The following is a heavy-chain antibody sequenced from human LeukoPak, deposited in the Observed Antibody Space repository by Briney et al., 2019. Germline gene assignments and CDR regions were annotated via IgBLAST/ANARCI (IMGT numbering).Heavy chain of an antibody. CDR2: IYHSGST. Sequence: SETLSLTCAVSGGSISSSNWWSWVRQPPGKGLEWIGEIYHSGSTNYNPSLKSRVTISVDTSKNQFSLNLSSVTAADTAVYYCARQTFGVLYFDSWGPGTLVIVSS. D-gene: IGHD3-10*01. CDR1: GGSISSSNW. V-gene: IGHV4-4*02. J-gene: IGHJ4*02. CDR3: ARQTFGVLYFDS.